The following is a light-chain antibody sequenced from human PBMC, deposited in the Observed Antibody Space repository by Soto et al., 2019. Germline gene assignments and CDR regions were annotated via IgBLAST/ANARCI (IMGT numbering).Light chain of an antibody. CDR3: RKYSSGPV. CDR2: AAS. V-gene: IGKV1-27*01. Sequence: DIQMTQSPPSLSASVGDRVTITCRASQGIRNFVAWYQQKPGKAPKLLIYAASTLQSGLPSRFSGSGSGTAFVLTINRLQPEVVATYSCRKYSSGPVFGPGTKVEIK. CDR1: QGIRNF. J-gene: IGKJ3*01.